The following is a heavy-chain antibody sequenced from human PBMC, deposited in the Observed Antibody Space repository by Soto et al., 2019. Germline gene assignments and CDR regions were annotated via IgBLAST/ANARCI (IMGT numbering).Heavy chain of an antibody. CDR1: GGTFSSYA. CDR3: ATPGIAAHLAYYGMDV. CDR2: IIPIFGTA. D-gene: IGHD6-13*01. V-gene: IGHV1-69*01. Sequence: QVQLVESGAEVKKPGSSVKVSCKASGGTFSSYAISWVRQAPGQGLEWMGGIIPIFGTANYAQKFQGRVTITADESTSTAYMELSSLRSEDTAVYYCATPGIAAHLAYYGMDVWGQGTTVTVSS. J-gene: IGHJ6*02.